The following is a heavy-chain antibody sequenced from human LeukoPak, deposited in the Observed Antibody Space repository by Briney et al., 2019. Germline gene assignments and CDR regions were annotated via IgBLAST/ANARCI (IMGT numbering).Heavy chain of an antibody. Sequence: SETLSLTCTVSSGSIRSYYWSWIRQSPGKRLEWIGYIYYSGSTSYNPSLKSRVTISVDTSKNQFSLKLRSVTAADTAVYYCARQVGVGANSDALDIWGQGTMVIVSS. J-gene: IGHJ3*02. CDR1: SGSIRSYY. CDR2: IYYSGST. D-gene: IGHD1-26*01. V-gene: IGHV4-59*01. CDR3: ARQVGVGANSDALDI.